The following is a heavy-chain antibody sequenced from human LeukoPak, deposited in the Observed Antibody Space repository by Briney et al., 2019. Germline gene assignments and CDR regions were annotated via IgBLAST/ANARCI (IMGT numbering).Heavy chain of an antibody. Sequence: SETLSLTCTVSGGSISSYYWNWIRQPPGKGLEWIGYIYYSGTTNYNPSLKSRVSMSVDTSKNQFSLKLSSVTAADTAVYYCARDVGYSSSYYMDVWGKGTTVTVSS. D-gene: IGHD6-13*01. J-gene: IGHJ6*03. V-gene: IGHV4-59*01. CDR3: ARDVGYSSSYYMDV. CDR1: GGSISSYY. CDR2: IYYSGTT.